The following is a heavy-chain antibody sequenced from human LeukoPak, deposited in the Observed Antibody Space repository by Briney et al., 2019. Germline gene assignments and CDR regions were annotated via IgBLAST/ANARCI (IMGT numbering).Heavy chain of an antibody. CDR1: GGTFSSYA. D-gene: IGHD5-12*01. Sequence: ASVKVSCKASGGTFSSYAISWVRQAPGQGLEWMGGIIPIFGTANYAQKFQGRVTITTDESTSTAYMELSSLRSEDTAVYYCARAKPFSSSVDIVATSLPDYWGQGTLVTVSS. V-gene: IGHV1-69*05. CDR2: IIPIFGTA. CDR3: ARAKPFSSSVDIVATSLPDY. J-gene: IGHJ4*02.